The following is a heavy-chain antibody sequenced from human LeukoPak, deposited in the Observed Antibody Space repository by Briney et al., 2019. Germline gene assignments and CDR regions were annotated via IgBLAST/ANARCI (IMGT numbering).Heavy chain of an antibody. CDR2: ISSTSGSTI. Sequence: GGSLRLSCAASGFTFSSYEMNWVRQAPGKGLEWVSYISSTSGSTIYYADSVKGRFTISRDNGKTASSLQMNSLRAEGTAVYYCVVHSATSCYWGQGTLVTVSS. CDR1: GFTFSSYE. J-gene: IGHJ4*02. D-gene: IGHD1-26*01. CDR3: VVHSATSCY. V-gene: IGHV3-48*03.